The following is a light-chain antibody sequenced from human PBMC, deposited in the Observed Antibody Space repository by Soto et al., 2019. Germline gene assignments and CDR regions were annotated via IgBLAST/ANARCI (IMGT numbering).Light chain of an antibody. Sequence: DIHMTQSPSSLSASVGYRFTITCRASQSISSWLAWYQQKPGKAPNLLMYGASYLKSGVPSRFSGNGSGTEFTLTISSLQPDDSATYYCQQYNNYSTFGQGTRLEI. CDR1: QSISSW. CDR2: GAS. V-gene: IGKV1-5*01. J-gene: IGKJ5*01. CDR3: QQYNNYST.